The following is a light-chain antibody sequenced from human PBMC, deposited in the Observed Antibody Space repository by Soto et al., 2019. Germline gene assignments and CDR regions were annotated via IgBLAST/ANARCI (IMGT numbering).Light chain of an antibody. J-gene: IGLJ2*01. CDR1: SSDVGGYNY. Sequence: QSVLAQPASVSGSPGQSITISCTGTSSDVGGYNYVSWYQQHPGKAPKLMIYDVSNQPLGVSNRFSGSKSGNTASLTISGLQAEDEADYYCSSYTTSSTVLFVGGTKVTVL. CDR2: DVS. CDR3: SSYTTSSTVL. V-gene: IGLV2-14*01.